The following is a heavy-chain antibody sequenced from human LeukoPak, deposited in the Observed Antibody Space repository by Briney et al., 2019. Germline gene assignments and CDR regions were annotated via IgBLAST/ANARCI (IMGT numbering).Heavy chain of an antibody. CDR3: ASTMTTVPTGTVKY. Sequence: PGGSLRLSCAASGFTFSSYAMHWVRQAPGKGLEWVAVISYDGSNKYYADSVKGRFTISRDNSKNTLYLQMNSLRAEDTAVYYCASTMTTVPTGTVKYWGQGTLVTVSS. CDR2: ISYDGSNK. CDR1: GFTFSSYA. D-gene: IGHD4-17*01. J-gene: IGHJ4*02. V-gene: IGHV3-30*04.